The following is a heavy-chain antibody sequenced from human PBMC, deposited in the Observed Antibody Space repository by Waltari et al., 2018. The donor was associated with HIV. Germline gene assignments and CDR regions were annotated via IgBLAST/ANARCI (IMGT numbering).Heavy chain of an antibody. CDR3: ARHEITNYYDSSGYSTLFDY. CDR1: GGSISSSSYY. V-gene: IGHV4-39*01. J-gene: IGHJ4*02. D-gene: IGHD3-22*01. CDR2: IYYSGST. Sequence: QLQLQESGPGLVKPSETLSLTCTVPGGSISSSSYYWGWIRQHPRTGPEWIGSIYYSGSTYYNPSLKSRVTISVDTSKNQFSLKLSSVTAADTAVYYCARHEITNYYDSSGYSTLFDYWGQGTLVTVSS.